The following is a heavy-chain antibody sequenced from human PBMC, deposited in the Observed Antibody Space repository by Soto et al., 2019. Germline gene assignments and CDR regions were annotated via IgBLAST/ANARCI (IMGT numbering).Heavy chain of an antibody. Sequence: GGSLILSCAASGFTFSSFGMSWVRQAPGKGLEWVSSIGGSGGSTYYADSVKGRFTISRDNSKNTLYVQMNSLRAEDTAVYYCAKILDSGGINYWGQGTLVTVSS. CDR2: IGGSGGST. J-gene: IGHJ4*02. CDR3: AKILDSGGINY. V-gene: IGHV3-23*01. D-gene: IGHD1-20*01. CDR1: GFTFSSFG.